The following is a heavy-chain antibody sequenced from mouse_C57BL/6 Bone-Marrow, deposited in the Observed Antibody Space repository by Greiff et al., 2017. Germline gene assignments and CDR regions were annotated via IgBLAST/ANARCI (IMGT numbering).Heavy chain of an antibody. Sequence: VQLQESGPGLVQPSQSLSITCTVSGFSLTSYGVHWVRQSPGKGLEWLGVIWSGGSTDYNAAFISRLSISKDNSKSQVFFKMNSLQADDTAIYYCARSPLLYWGQGTLVTVSA. CDR1: GFSLTSYG. CDR3: ARSPLLY. CDR2: IWSGGST. D-gene: IGHD2-1*01. J-gene: IGHJ3*01. V-gene: IGHV2-2*01.